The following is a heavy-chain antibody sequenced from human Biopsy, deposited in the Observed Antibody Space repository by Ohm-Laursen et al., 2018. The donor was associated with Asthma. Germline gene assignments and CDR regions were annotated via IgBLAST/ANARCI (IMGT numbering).Heavy chain of an antibody. CDR2: IIAYIGNT. D-gene: IGHD6-19*01. J-gene: IGHJ6*02. CDR1: GGTFTNFA. Sequence: SVKVSCKAPGGTFTNFAISWVRQAPGQGLEWLGGIIAYIGNTNYAQKLQGRVTITADESTSTAYMEVTSLRSEDTAIYYCARCQVGYSSGWSLLLKKIYYSGMDVWGQGTAVTVSS. CDR3: ARCQVGYSSGWSLLLKKIYYSGMDV. V-gene: IGHV1-69*13.